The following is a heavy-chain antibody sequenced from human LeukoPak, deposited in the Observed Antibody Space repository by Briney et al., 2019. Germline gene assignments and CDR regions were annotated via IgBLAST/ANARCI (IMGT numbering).Heavy chain of an antibody. V-gene: IGHV1-69*13. CDR3: ARAFPTTVTTPYYYYGMDV. CDR2: IIPIFGTA. J-gene: IGHJ6*02. CDR1: GGTFSSYA. Sequence: SVKVSCKASGGTFSSYAISWVRQAPGQGLEWMGGIIPIFGTANYAQKFQGRVTITADESTSTAYMELSSLRSKDTAVYYCARAFPTTVTTPYYYYGMDVWAKGPRSPSP. D-gene: IGHD4-17*01.